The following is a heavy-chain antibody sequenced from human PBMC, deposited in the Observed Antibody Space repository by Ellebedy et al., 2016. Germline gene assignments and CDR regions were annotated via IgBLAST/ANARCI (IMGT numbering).Heavy chain of an antibody. Sequence: GESLKISXAASEFTFTSYVFHWVRQAPGKGLEWVAVISSDGNTRYYADSVRGRFTISRDDSKDTVFLQMHSLRTEDAAVYYCVRGTPVIAGFDYWGQGTLVTVSS. J-gene: IGHJ4*02. CDR3: VRGTPVIAGFDY. D-gene: IGHD4-11*01. CDR2: ISSDGNTR. CDR1: EFTFTSYV. V-gene: IGHV3-30*01.